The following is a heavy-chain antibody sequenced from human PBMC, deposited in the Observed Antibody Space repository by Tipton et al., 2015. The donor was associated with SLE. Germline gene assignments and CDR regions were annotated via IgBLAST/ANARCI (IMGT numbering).Heavy chain of an antibody. CDR3: ASEILRDYGSA. CDR2: ISDGGDT. D-gene: IGHD4/OR15-4a*01. V-gene: IGHV4-59*12. CDR1: GGSISSNY. J-gene: IGHJ6*04. Sequence: TLSLTCSVSGGSISSNYWIWIRQPPGKGLEWIGYISDGGDTNYNPSLKSRVTISVDSAKNQFSLKLTSVTAADTAVYYCASEILRDYGSAWGKGTTVTVSS.